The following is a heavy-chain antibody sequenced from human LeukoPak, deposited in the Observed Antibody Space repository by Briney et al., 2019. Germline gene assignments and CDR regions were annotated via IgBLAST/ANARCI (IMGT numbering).Heavy chain of an antibody. CDR2: TSYDGTYE. Sequence: GGSLRLSCAASGFTFSAFSMHWIRRPPGRGLEWVARTSYDGTYENYAESVRGRFTITRDNSKNTVYLQMNSLRDEDTGVYYCARGLHLGEFDSWGQGTLVTVSA. D-gene: IGHD3-16*01. CDR1: GFTFSAFS. CDR3: ARGLHLGEFDS. V-gene: IGHV3-30-3*01. J-gene: IGHJ4*02.